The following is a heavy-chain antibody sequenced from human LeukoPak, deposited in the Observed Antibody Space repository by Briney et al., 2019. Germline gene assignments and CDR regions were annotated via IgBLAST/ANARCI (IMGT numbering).Heavy chain of an antibody. CDR2: INHSGST. D-gene: IGHD5-18*01. J-gene: IGHJ6*03. CDR3: ARTTEGGYTYNYFYYYYMDV. CDR1: GGSFSGYY. Sequence: SETLSLTCAVYGGSFSGYYWSWIRQPPGKGLEWIGEINHSGSTNYNPSLKSRVTISVDTSKNQFSLKLSSVTAADTAVYYCARTTEGGYTYNYFYYYYMDVWGKGTTVTVSS. V-gene: IGHV4-34*01.